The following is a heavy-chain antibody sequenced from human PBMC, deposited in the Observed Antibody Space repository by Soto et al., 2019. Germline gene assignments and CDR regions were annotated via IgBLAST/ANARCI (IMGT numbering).Heavy chain of an antibody. CDR1: GGSISSGGYY. CDR2: IYYSGTT. V-gene: IGHV4-31*03. Sequence: QVQLQESGPGLVKPSQTLSLTCTVSGGSISSGGYYWSWIRQHPVKGLEWIGYIYYSGTTYYNPSLKSRVTISVDTSKNQFSPKLTYVTAADTAVYYCARVNPGQWLVKYWGQGTLVTVSS. J-gene: IGHJ4*02. D-gene: IGHD6-19*01. CDR3: ARVNPGQWLVKY.